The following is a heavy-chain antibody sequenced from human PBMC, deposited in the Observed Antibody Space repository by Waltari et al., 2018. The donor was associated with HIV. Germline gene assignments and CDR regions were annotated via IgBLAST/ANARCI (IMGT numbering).Heavy chain of an antibody. J-gene: IGHJ6*02. CDR2: IGTAGDT. D-gene: IGHD1-1*01. CDR1: GFTLRNYD. V-gene: IGHV3-13*01. Sequence: EVQLVESGGGLVQPGGPLRLSCAACGFTLRNYDLHWVRQATGKGLEWVSGIGTAGDTYYPGSVKGRFTISRENAKNSLHLQMNSLRAGDTAVYYCVRICKLNCYYYYGMDVWGQGTTVTVSS. CDR3: VRICKLNCYYYYGMDV.